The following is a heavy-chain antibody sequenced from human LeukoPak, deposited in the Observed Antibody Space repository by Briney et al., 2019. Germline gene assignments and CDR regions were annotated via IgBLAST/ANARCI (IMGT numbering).Heavy chain of an antibody. CDR2: IYCSGST. D-gene: IGHD3-9*01. J-gene: IGHJ4*02. V-gene: IGHV4-39*07. CDR1: GGSISSSSYY. CDR3: ARVGYYDILTGYRYFDY. Sequence: SETLSLTCTVSGGSISSSSYYWGWIRQPPGKGLEWIGSIYCSGSTYYNPSLKSRVTISVDTSKNQFSLKLSSVTAADTAVYYCARVGYYDILTGYRYFDYWGQGTLVTVSS.